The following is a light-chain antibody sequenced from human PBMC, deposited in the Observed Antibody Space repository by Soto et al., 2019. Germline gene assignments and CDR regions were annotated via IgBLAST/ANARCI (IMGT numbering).Light chain of an antibody. CDR3: QQYKTYSTWT. CDR1: KGIGSY. J-gene: IGKJ1*01. Sequence: DIQLTQSPSFLSASLGDRVTITCRASKGIGSYLAWYQQKPGKAPRLLIYAESTLQSGVQSRFSGSGSDTEFTLTISSLQPEDFATYFCQQYKTYSTWTFGQGTKVDIK. V-gene: IGKV1-9*01. CDR2: AES.